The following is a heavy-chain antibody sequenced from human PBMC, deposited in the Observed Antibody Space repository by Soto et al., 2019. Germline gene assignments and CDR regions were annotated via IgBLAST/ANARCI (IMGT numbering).Heavy chain of an antibody. J-gene: IGHJ6*02. CDR1: GFTFSDYG. CDR2: ISDDGSNK. CDR3: TKRRNVLRFLEWSSGMEV. V-gene: IGHV3-30*18. Sequence: GGSLRLSCVASGFTFSDYGMHWVRQAPGKGLEWVAFISDDGSNKYYADSMRGRFTMSSDNSKRTLYLQMSSLRVEDTAVYYCTKRRNVLRFLEWSSGMEVWGQGTTVTVSS. D-gene: IGHD3-3*01.